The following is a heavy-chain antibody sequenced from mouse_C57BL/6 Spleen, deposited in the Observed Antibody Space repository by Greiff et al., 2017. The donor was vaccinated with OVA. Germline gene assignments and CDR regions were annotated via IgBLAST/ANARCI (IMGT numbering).Heavy chain of an antibody. J-gene: IGHJ4*01. Sequence: LQQPGAELVMPGASVKLSCKASGYTFTSYWMHWVKQRPGQGLEWIGELDPSDSYTNYNQKFKGQSTLTVDKSSSTAYMQLSSLTSEDSAVYYCARVYYDSRYAMDYWGQGTSVTVSS. D-gene: IGHD2-4*01. CDR1: GYTFTSYW. V-gene: IGHV1-69*01. CDR2: LDPSDSYT. CDR3: ARVYYDSRYAMDY.